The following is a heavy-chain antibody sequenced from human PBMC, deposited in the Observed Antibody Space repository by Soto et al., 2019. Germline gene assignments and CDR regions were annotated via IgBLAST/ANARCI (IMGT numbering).Heavy chain of an antibody. CDR1: GYTFTAYC. CDR3: ARGGYTYGYGLDY. D-gene: IGHD5-18*01. Sequence: QVQLVQSGAEVKKLGASVKVSCKASGYTFTAYCIHWVRQAPGQGLEWVGWINTNSGDTNYAQRFQGWVTMTGDTSVSTAYMDLTRLRSDDTAVYYCARGGYTYGYGLDYWGQGTLVTVSS. V-gene: IGHV1-2*04. CDR2: INTNSGDT. J-gene: IGHJ4*02.